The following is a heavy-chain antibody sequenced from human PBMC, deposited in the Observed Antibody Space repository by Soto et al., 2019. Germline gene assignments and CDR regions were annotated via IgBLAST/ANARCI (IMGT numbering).Heavy chain of an antibody. J-gene: IGHJ6*02. V-gene: IGHV3-21*01. Sequence: EVQLVESGGGLVQPGGSLRLSCAASGFTFSSYSMNWVRQAPGKGLEWVSSISSSSSYIYYADSVKGRFTISRDNAKNSLYLQMNSLRAEDTAVYYCARDNKESSSWYASMDVWGQGTTVTVSS. CDR2: ISSSSSYI. D-gene: IGHD6-13*01. CDR1: GFTFSSYS. CDR3: ARDNKESSSWYASMDV.